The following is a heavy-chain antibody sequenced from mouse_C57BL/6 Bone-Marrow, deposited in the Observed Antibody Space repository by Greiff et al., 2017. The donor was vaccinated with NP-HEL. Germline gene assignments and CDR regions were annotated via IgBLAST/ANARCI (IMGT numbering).Heavy chain of an antibody. Sequence: QVQLQQSGAELARPGASVKLSCKASGYTFTSYGISWVKQRTGQGLEWIGEIYPRSGNTYSNEKFKGKATLTADKSSSTAYMELRSLTSEDSAVYFCAREGGYEAWFAYWGQGTLVTVSA. V-gene: IGHV1-81*01. CDR3: AREGGYEAWFAY. CDR1: GYTFTSYG. CDR2: IYPRSGNT. D-gene: IGHD2-2*01. J-gene: IGHJ3*01.